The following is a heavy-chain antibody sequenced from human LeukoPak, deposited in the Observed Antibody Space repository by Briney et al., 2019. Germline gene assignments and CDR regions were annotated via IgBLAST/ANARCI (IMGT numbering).Heavy chain of an antibody. V-gene: IGHV1-8*01. CDR2: MNPNSGNT. J-gene: IGHJ4*02. D-gene: IGHD1-20*01. CDR3: ARPSDGSYNWNDGALDY. CDR1: GYTFTSYD. Sequence: ASVKVSCKASGYTFTSYDINWVRQATGQGLEWMGWMNPNSGNTGYAQKFQRRVTMTRNTSISTAYMELSSLRSEDTAVYYCARPSDGSYNWNDGALDYWGQGTLVTVSS.